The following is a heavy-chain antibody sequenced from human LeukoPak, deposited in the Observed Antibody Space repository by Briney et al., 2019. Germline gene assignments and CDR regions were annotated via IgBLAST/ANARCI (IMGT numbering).Heavy chain of an antibody. J-gene: IGHJ4*02. CDR2: IWYDGSNK. CDR3: ARDLRPFYYGSGSYPDY. D-gene: IGHD3-10*01. CDR1: GFTFSSYG. V-gene: IGHV3-33*01. Sequence: PGRSLRLSCAASGFTFSSYGMHWVRQAPGKGLEWVAVIWYDGSNKYYADSVKGRFTISRDNSKNTLYLQMNSLRAEDTAVYYCARDLRPFYYGSGSYPDYWGQGTLVTVSS.